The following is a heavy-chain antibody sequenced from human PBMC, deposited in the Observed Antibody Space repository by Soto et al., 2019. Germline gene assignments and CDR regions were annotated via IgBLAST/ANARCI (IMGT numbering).Heavy chain of an antibody. CDR1: GFTFSNAW. Sequence: EVQLVESGGGLVKPGGSLRLSCAASGFTFSNAWMSCVRQAPGKGLEWVGRIKSKTDGGKTDYAAPVKGRFNISRDDSKNTPYLQMNSLKTEDTAAYYCNTDLGYCSCTSCYVIDYWGQGTLVPVSS. CDR2: IKSKTDGGKT. CDR3: NTDLGYCSCTSCYVIDY. V-gene: IGHV3-15*01. J-gene: IGHJ4*02. D-gene: IGHD2-2*01.